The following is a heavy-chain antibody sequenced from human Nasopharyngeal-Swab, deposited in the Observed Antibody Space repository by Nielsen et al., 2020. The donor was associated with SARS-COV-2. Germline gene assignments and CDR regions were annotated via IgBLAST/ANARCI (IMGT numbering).Heavy chain of an antibody. J-gene: IGHJ4*02. CDR3: AKGGGYNLGDY. Sequence: GGSLRPSCAPSGPNFTTYAMSWVRQAPGKGLEWVSVINDRGDDTYYADSVKGRFTISRENSKDTLYLQMDSLRHEDTAVYYCAKGGGYNLGDYWGQGSLVTVSS. V-gene: IGHV3-23*01. CDR1: GPNFTTYA. D-gene: IGHD5-24*01. CDR2: INDRGDDT.